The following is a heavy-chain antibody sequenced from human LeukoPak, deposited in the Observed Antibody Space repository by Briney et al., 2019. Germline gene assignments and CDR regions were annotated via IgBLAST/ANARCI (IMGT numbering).Heavy chain of an antibody. J-gene: IGHJ4*02. CDR2: RYHSGNT. Sequence: PSETLSLTCTVSGYSISSGYYWGWIRQPPGKGLEWIWSRYHSGNTYYNPSLKRRVTISVDTSKNQFSLKLSSVTAADTAVYYCARDYYDGVFDYWGQGTLVTVSS. CDR3: ARDYYDGVFDY. CDR1: GYSISSGYY. D-gene: IGHD3-22*01. V-gene: IGHV4-38-2*02.